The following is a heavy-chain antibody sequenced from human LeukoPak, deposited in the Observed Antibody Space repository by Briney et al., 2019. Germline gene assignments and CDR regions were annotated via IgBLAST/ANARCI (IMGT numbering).Heavy chain of an antibody. D-gene: IGHD3-16*02. CDR3: AKTVSGSYSYQGGDY. Sequence: GGSLRLSCAASGLIFSTYAMSWVRQAPGKGLEWVSAISGSGENTNYADSVKGRFTMSRDNSGNMLYLQMNSLRDEDTAKYYCAKTVSGSYSYQGGDYWGQGTLVTVSS. CDR2: ISGSGENT. V-gene: IGHV3-23*01. CDR1: GLIFSTYA. J-gene: IGHJ4*02.